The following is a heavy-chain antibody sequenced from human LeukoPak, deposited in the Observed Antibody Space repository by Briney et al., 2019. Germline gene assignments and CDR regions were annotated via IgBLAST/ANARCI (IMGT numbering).Heavy chain of an antibody. CDR3: ASGTGDLNY. Sequence: GRSLRLSCAASGFTFSNYALHWVRQAPGKGLEWVAVISYDGSNKHYADSVKGRFTISRDNSKNTLYLQMNSLRAEDTAVYYCASGTGDLNYWGQGTLVTVSS. CDR1: GFTFSNYA. D-gene: IGHD7-27*01. J-gene: IGHJ4*02. V-gene: IGHV3-30-3*01. CDR2: ISYDGSNK.